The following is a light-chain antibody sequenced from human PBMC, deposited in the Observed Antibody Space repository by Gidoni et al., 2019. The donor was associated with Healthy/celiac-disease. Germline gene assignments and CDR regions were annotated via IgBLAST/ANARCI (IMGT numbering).Light chain of an antibody. CDR3: QQSYSTPYT. CDR1: QSISSY. Sequence: DIQMTQSPSSLSASVGDRVTITCRASQSISSYLHWYQQKPGKAPQLLIYAASSLQSGVPSSFSGSGSGTDFTLTISSLQPEDFATYYCQQSYSTPYTFGQGTKLEIK. J-gene: IGKJ2*01. CDR2: AAS. V-gene: IGKV1-39*01.